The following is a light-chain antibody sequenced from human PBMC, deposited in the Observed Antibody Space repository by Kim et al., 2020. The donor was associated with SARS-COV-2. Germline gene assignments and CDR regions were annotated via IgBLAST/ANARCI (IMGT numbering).Light chain of an antibody. CDR2: DAS. J-gene: IGKJ4*01. Sequence: AIQLTQSPSSLSASVGDRVTITCRASQVIGNALAWYQQKPGKAPNLLIYDASSLESGVPSRFSGSGSGTDFTLTISSLQPEDFATYYCQQFNGYLLTFGGGTKVDIK. V-gene: IGKV1-13*02. CDR3: QQFNGYLLT. CDR1: QVIGNA.